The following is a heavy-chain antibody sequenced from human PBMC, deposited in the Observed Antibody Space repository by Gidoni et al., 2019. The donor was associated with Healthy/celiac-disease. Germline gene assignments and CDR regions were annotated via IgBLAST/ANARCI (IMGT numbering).Heavy chain of an antibody. CDR3: ARGFGAGIAAADGWFDP. Sequence: QVQLVQSGAEVKKPGASVKVSCTASGYTFTSYGISWVRQAPGQGLEWMGWISAYNGNTNYAQKLQGRVTMTTDTSTSTAYMELRSLGSDDTAVYYCARGFGAGIAAADGWFDPWGQGTLVTVSS. CDR2: ISAYNGNT. D-gene: IGHD6-13*01. V-gene: IGHV1-18*01. CDR1: GYTFTSYG. J-gene: IGHJ5*02.